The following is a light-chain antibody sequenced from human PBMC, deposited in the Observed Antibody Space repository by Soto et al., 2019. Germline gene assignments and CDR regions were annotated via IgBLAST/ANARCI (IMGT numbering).Light chain of an antibody. CDR1: QGISSY. CDR3: QQLNSYPLP. J-gene: IGKJ4*01. CDR2: AAS. V-gene: IGKV1-9*01. Sequence: IQLTQSPFSLSASVGDRVTLTGLASQGISSYLAWYQQKPGKAPKLLIYAASTLQSGVPSRFSGSGSGTDFTLTISSLQPEDFATYYCQQLNSYPLPFCGGSKADIK.